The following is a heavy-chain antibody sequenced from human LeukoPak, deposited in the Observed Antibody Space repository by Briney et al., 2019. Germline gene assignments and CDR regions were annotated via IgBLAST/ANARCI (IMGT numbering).Heavy chain of an antibody. V-gene: IGHV1-18*01. Sequence: ASVKVSCKASGYTFTTYGISWVRQAPGQGLEWMGWISAYNGNTNYAQKLQGRVTMTTDTSTSTAYMELRSLRSDDTAVYYCARGRAYSIIDAFDIWGQGTMVTVSS. CDR2: ISAYNGNT. CDR3: ARGRAYSIIDAFDI. D-gene: IGHD3-3*02. J-gene: IGHJ3*02. CDR1: GYTFTTYG.